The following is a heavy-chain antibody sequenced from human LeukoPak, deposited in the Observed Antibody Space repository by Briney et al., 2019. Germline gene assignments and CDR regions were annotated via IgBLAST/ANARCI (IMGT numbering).Heavy chain of an antibody. CDR2: IYPGDSDT. J-gene: IGHJ3*02. CDR1: GYSFSSYW. Sequence: GESLKISCKGSGYSFSSYWIAWVRQMPGKGLERMGIIYPGDSDTRYSPSFQGQVTISADKSINTAYLQWSSLKASDTAMYYCARRVTGRGAFDIWGQGTMVSVSS. CDR3: ARRVTGRGAFDI. V-gene: IGHV5-51*01. D-gene: IGHD2-21*02.